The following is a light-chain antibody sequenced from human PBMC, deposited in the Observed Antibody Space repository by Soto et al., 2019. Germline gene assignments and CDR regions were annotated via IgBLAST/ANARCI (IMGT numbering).Light chain of an antibody. CDR1: QSISSY. CDR3: QQSFRAVHLT. Sequence: DIQMTQSPSSLSASVGDRVTITCRASQSISSYLVWNQQKPGKAPKLLIYAASTLESGVPSRFSGSGSGTEFTLTLTSLQSEDSATYYCQQSFRAVHLTCGGGPKVEI. V-gene: IGKV1-39*01. J-gene: IGKJ4*01. CDR2: AAS.